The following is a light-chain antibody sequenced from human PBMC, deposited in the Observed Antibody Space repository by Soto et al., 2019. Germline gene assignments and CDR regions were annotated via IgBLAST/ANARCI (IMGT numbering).Light chain of an antibody. CDR3: SSYTTSSTL. CDR1: SSDVGGYNY. J-gene: IGLJ2*01. CDR2: EVS. Sequence: QSVLTQPASASGSPGQSITISCTGTSSDVGGYNYVSWYQQHPGKAPKLMIYEVSNRPSGVSNRFSGSKSGNTASLTISGLQGEDEADYYCSSYTTSSTLFGGGTKLTVL. V-gene: IGLV2-14*01.